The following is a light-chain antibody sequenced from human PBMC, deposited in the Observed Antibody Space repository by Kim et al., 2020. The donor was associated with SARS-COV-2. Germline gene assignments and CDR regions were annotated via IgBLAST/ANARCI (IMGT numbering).Light chain of an antibody. V-gene: IGKV1-33*01. CDR2: DAS. Sequence: DIQMTQSPSSLSASVGDRVTITCQASQDISNYLNWYQQKPGKAPKLLIYDASNLETGVPSTISGSGSGTDFTLTISSLQPEDIATYYCQQYYNPLRFTFGPGTKVDIK. CDR3: QQYYNPLRFT. CDR1: QDISNY. J-gene: IGKJ3*01.